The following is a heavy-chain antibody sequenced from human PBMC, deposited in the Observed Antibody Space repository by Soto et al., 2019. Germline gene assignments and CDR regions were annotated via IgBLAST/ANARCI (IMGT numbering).Heavy chain of an antibody. CDR1: GGSFSSGGYY. CDR2: IYYSGST. J-gene: IGHJ5*02. Sequence: QVQLQESGPGLVKPSQTLSLTCTVSGGSFSSGGYYWSWIRQHPGKGLEWIGYIYYSGSTYYNPSLKSRVTISVDTSKNQFSLKLSSVTAADTAVYYCAREGIVAATRATNWFDPWGQGTLVTVSS. V-gene: IGHV4-31*03. D-gene: IGHD1-26*01. CDR3: AREGIVAATRATNWFDP.